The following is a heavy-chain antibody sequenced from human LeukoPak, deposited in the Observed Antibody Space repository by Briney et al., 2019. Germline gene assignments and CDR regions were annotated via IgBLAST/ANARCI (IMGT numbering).Heavy chain of an antibody. Sequence: GGSLRLSCAASGFTFSSYAMTWVRQAPGKRLEWISAISGSGSNTYNADSVKGRFTISRDNSQNTLYLQMNSLRGEDTAVYYCARETTMILVYAVDIWGQGTMVTVSS. V-gene: IGHV3-23*01. J-gene: IGHJ3*02. CDR1: GFTFSSYA. CDR2: ISGSGSNT. CDR3: ARETTMILVYAVDI. D-gene: IGHD3-22*01.